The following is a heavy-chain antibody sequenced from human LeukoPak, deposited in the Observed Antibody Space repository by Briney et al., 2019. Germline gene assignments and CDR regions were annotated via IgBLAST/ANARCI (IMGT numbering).Heavy chain of an antibody. D-gene: IGHD3-9*01. Sequence: GGSLRLSCAASGFTFSTYWMSWVRQAPGKGLEWVSNIKHDGSAKYYVDSVKGRFTISRDNAKNSLYLQMNSLRAEDTAVYYCARDKQIFWRGAFDIWGQGTMVTVSS. V-gene: IGHV3-7*01. CDR3: ARDKQIFWRGAFDI. J-gene: IGHJ3*02. CDR1: GFTFSTYW. CDR2: IKHDGSAK.